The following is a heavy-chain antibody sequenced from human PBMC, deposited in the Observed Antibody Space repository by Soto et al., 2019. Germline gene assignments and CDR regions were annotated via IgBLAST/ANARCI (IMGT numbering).Heavy chain of an antibody. Sequence: GASVKVSCKAAGGTFSSYGISWVRQAPGQGLEWMGGIIPMFGTATHTQNFQGRLTITADESTSTAYMELSSLRSEDTAVYFCARSVGVTTLSYLDYWGQGTLVTVS. CDR3: ARSVGVTTLSYLDY. J-gene: IGHJ4*02. CDR1: GGTFSSYG. D-gene: IGHD1-26*01. CDR2: IIPMFGTA. V-gene: IGHV1-69*13.